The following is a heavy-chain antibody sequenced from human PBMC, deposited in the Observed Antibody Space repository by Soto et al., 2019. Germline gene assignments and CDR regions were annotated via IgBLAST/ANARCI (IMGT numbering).Heavy chain of an antibody. Sequence: GGSLRLSCEASGFTFSSYGMHWVRQAPGKGLEWVAVIWYDGSKKYYGDFVKGRFTISRDNSKNTVYLQMNSLRAEDTAVYYCAKDLLSGSPYYYAMDVWGQGTTVTVSS. CDR1: GFTFSSYG. V-gene: IGHV3-33*06. CDR2: IWYDGSKK. CDR3: AKDLLSGSPYYYAMDV. D-gene: IGHD1-26*01. J-gene: IGHJ6*02.